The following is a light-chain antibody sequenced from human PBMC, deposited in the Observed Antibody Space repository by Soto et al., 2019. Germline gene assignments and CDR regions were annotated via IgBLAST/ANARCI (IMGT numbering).Light chain of an antibody. CDR1: QRISSY. Sequence: DIQMTQSPSSLSASVGDRVTITCRASQRISSYLNWYQQKPGKAPKLLIYAASSLQSVVPSRFIGSVSGTDFTLTISILQPEDFATYYCKQSYSTPRTFGQGTKVEIK. CDR2: AAS. V-gene: IGKV1-39*01. J-gene: IGKJ1*01. CDR3: KQSYSTPRT.